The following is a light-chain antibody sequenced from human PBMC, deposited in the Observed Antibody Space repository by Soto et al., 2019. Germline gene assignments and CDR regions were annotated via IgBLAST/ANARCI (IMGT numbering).Light chain of an antibody. CDR2: DAS. CDR3: QQRSSWPIT. V-gene: IGKV3-11*01. Sequence: EFVCPQSPATLSFSPGERATLSCSASQSVSRYLAWYQQKPGQAPRLLIYDASNRATGIPARFSGSGSGTDFTLTISSLEPEDFAVYYCQQRSSWPITFCQVTRLEI. CDR1: QSVSRY. J-gene: IGKJ5*01.